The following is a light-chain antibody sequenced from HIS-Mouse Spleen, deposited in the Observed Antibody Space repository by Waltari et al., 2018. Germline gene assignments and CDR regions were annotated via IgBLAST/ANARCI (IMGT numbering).Light chain of an antibody. J-gene: IGLJ2*01. CDR2: RNN. CDR3: AAWDDSLSGHVV. V-gene: IGLV1-47*01. CDR1: SSNLGSNY. Sequence: QSVLTQPPSASGTPGPRVTISCSGSSSNLGSNYVYWYPQLPGTAPKLLIYRNNQRPSGVPDRFSGSKSGTSASLAISGLRSEDEADYYCAAWDDSLSGHVVFGGGTKLTVL.